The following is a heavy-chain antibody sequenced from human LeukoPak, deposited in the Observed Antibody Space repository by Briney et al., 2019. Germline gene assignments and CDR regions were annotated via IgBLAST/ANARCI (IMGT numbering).Heavy chain of an antibody. Sequence: GASVKVSCRASGYTFTGYYMHWVRQAPGQGLEWMGWINPNSGGTNYAQKFQGRVTMTRDTSITTAYMELSRLRSDATAVYYCAGRRYCSSTSCYRDYYYMDVWGKGTTVTVSS. V-gene: IGHV1-2*02. CDR3: AGRRYCSSTSCYRDYYYMDV. CDR1: GYTFTGYY. D-gene: IGHD2-2*01. J-gene: IGHJ6*03. CDR2: INPNSGGT.